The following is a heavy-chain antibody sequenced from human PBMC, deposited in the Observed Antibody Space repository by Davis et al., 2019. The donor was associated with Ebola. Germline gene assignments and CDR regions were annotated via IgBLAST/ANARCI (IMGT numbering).Heavy chain of an antibody. D-gene: IGHD1-26*01. Sequence: ASVKVSCKASGYSFSRYGISWVRQAPGQGLEWMGWIIAYNGNTNYAQKVQGRVTMTTDTSTGTAYLDLRSLRSDDTAVYFCARTSIVGTTTTASDIWGQGTLVTVSS. J-gene: IGHJ3*02. CDR3: ARTSIVGTTTTASDI. CDR2: IIAYNGNT. V-gene: IGHV1-18*04. CDR1: GYSFSRYG.